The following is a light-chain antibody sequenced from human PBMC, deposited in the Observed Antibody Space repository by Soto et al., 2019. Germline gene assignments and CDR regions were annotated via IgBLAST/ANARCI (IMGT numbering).Light chain of an antibody. V-gene: IGKV3-11*01. CDR3: QHRSNWLGT. CDR2: DAS. Sequence: EIVLTQSPATLSLSPGERATLSCRASQSVGSFLAWYQQKSGQTPRLLIYDASHRATGIPARFSGSGSGTDFTLTISSLEPEDFAVYYCQHRSNWLGTFGPGTKVDIK. CDR1: QSVGSF. J-gene: IGKJ3*01.